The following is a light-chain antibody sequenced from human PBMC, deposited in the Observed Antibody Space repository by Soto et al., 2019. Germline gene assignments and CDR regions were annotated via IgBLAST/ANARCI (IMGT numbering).Light chain of an antibody. CDR2: ASS. CDR1: QGIRNA. J-gene: IGKJ1*01. CDR3: LQDYTYPRT. V-gene: IGKV1-6*01. Sequence: IQMTQSPSSLSASVGDRVTIARRASQGIRNALAWYQQRPGKAPTLLIYASSNLQAGVPSRFRGSGSGAEFTLTISSLQPEDSATYYCLQDYTYPRTFGQGTKVEI.